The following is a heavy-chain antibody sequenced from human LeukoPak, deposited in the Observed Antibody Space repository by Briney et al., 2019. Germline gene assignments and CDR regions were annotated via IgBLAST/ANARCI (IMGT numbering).Heavy chain of an antibody. CDR3: AKEPLGSWSSYDY. D-gene: IGHD7-27*01. CDR2: ISGSGGST. V-gene: IGHV3-23*01. Sequence: GVLRLSCAASGFTFSSYAMSWVRQAPGKGLEWVSVISGSGGSTYYADSVKGRFTISRDNSKNTLYLQMNSLRAEDTAVYYCAKEPLGSWSSYDYWGQGTLVTVSS. J-gene: IGHJ4*02. CDR1: GFTFSSYA.